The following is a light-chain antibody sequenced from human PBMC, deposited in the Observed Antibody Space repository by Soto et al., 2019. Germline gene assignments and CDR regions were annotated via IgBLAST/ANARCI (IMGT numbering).Light chain of an antibody. V-gene: IGKV1-27*01. CDR1: QGSNNY. CDR2: AAS. J-gene: IGKJ3*01. Sequence: DIQMTQSPSSLSASVGDRVTITCRASQGSNNYLAWYQQKPGKAPKLLIYAASTLQSGVPSRFSGGGSGTDFTLTISSLQPEDVATYYGQKYNNGPPATFGPGTKVGV. CDR3: QKYNNGPPAT.